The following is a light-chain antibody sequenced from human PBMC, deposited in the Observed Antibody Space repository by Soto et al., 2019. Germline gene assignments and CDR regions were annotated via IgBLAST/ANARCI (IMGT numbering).Light chain of an antibody. J-gene: IGKJ5*01. Sequence: EMELAQRPETLSLSQGERATLSCSASQSVSNNYLAWYQQKPGQAPRLLIYGASNRATGIPDRFSGSGSGTDFTLTISRLEPEDFAVYYCQQYGNSPITFGQGTRLEIK. V-gene: IGKV3-20*01. CDR1: QSVSNNY. CDR3: QQYGNSPIT. CDR2: GAS.